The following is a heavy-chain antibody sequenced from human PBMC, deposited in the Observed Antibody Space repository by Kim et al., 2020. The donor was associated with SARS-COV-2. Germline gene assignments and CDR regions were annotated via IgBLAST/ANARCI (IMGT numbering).Heavy chain of an antibody. J-gene: IGHJ6*02. CDR3: ARGRNYGGWYYYYGMDV. CDR1: GGSFSGYY. D-gene: IGHD4-17*01. V-gene: IGHV4-34*01. Sequence: SETLSLTCAVYGGSFSGYYWSWIRQPPGKGLEWIGEINHSGSTNYNPSLKSRVTISVDTSKNQFSLKLSSVTAADTAVYYCARGRNYGGWYYYYGMDVWGQGTTVTVSS. CDR2: INHSGST.